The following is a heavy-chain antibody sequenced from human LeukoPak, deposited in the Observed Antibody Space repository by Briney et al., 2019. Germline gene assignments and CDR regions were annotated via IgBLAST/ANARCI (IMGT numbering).Heavy chain of an antibody. J-gene: IGHJ3*02. CDR1: GGSINSYY. D-gene: IGHD2-15*01. V-gene: IGHV4-59*01. CDR3: ASTNGVVANAFDI. Sequence: KPSETLSLTCIVSGGSINSYYWSWIRQPPGKGLEWIGHINYSGGTKYNPSLKSRVTISVDTSKNQFSLKLSSVTAADAAVYYCASTNGVVANAFDIWGQGTMVTVSS. CDR2: INYSGGT.